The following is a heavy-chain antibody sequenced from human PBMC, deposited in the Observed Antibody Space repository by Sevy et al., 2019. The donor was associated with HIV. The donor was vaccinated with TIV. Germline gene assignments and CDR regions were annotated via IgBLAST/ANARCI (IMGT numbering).Heavy chain of an antibody. CDR1: GFTFSSYG. Sequence: GGSLRLSCAASGFTFSSYGMHWVRQAPGKGLEWVAFIRYDGSNKYYAHSVKGRFTISRDNSKNTLYLQMNSLRAEDTAVYYCAKDRGFVGATDYYYYYGMDVWGQGTTVTVSS. CDR3: AKDRGFVGATDYYYYYGMDV. V-gene: IGHV3-30*02. J-gene: IGHJ6*02. CDR2: IRYDGSNK. D-gene: IGHD1-26*01.